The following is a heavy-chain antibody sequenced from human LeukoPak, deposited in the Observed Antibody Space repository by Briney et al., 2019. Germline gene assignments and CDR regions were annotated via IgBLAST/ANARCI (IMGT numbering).Heavy chain of an antibody. V-gene: IGHV3-48*03. J-gene: IGHJ4*02. CDR1: GFNFSDYE. CDR2: TSTGGRTV. CDR3: ARGGTVTCYFDH. Sequence: GGSLRLSCAASGFNFSDYEMNWLRQAPGKGLEWLSYTSTGGRTVKYADSVKGRFTISRDNARSSLYLQMTNLRVEDTAVYFCARGGTVTCYFDHWGQGILVAVSS. D-gene: IGHD4-17*01.